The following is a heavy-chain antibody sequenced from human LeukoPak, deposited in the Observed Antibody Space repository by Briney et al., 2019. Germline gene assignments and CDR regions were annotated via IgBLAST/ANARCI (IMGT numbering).Heavy chain of an antibody. CDR3: ARTTSFTASGYDY. CDR1: GYTFTYYH. D-gene: IGHD6-25*01. J-gene: IGHJ4*02. CDR2: MNPNNGDS. V-gene: IGHV1-8*03. Sequence: ASVKVSCKASGYTFTYYHINWVRQATGQGLEWMGWMNPNNGDSGYAQKSQRRVTITRDTSISTSYMELRSLRSDDTAVYFCARTTSFTASGYDYWGQGTLVTVSS.